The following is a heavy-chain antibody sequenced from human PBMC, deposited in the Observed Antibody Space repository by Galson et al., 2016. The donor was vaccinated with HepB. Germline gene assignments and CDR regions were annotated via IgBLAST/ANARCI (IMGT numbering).Heavy chain of an antibody. V-gene: IGHV3-33*06. Sequence: SLRLSCAASGFIFSTYGMHWVRQAPGKGLEWVAGIWYDGSNDYYVDSVKGRFTISRDNSKNTLYLQMNSLRAEDTAVYYCAKDGLDEYDFWSGYCDYWGQGTLVTVSS. CDR2: IWYDGSND. CDR3: AKDGLDEYDFWSGYCDY. J-gene: IGHJ4*02. D-gene: IGHD3-3*01. CDR1: GFIFSTYG.